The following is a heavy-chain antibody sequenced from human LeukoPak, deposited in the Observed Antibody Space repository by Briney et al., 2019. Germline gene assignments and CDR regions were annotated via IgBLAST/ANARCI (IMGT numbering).Heavy chain of an antibody. CDR3: ARDREPVTIHNWFDP. D-gene: IGHD4-17*01. CDR1: GFTFSSYW. V-gene: IGHV3-7*01. CDR2: IKQDGSEK. Sequence: PGGSLRLSCAASGFTFSSYWMSWVRQAPGKGLEWVANIKQDGSEKYYVDSVKGRFTISRDNAKNSLYLQMNSLRAEDTAVYYCARDREPVTIHNWFDPWGQGTLVTVSS. J-gene: IGHJ5*02.